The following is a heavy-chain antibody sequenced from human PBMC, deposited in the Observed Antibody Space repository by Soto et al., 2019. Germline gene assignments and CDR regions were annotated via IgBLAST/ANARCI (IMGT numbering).Heavy chain of an antibody. CDR1: GFNFSSYV. CDR3: ARDGQWLPRDGLRSSYYFDY. Sequence: QVQLVESGGGVVQPGRSLRLSCAASGFNFSSYVMHWVRQAPGKGLEWVAVIWYDGGNKYYADSVKGRFTISRDNSKNTLYLQMNSLRAEDTAVYYCARDGQWLPRDGLRSSYYFDYCGQGTLVTVSS. D-gene: IGHD6-19*01. V-gene: IGHV3-33*01. CDR2: IWYDGGNK. J-gene: IGHJ4*02.